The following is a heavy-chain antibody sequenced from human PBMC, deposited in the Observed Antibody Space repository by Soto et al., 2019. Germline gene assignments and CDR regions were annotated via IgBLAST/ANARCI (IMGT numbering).Heavy chain of an antibody. Sequence: GGSLRLSCIASGFIFDDYAIHWVRQVPGKGLEWVSGIDWNRATIGYADSVKGRFTLSGDNARNSVLLQMNSLRPEDTALYYCVKDVGSRHYDFTNFDSWGQGTLVTVSS. V-gene: IGHV3-9*01. J-gene: IGHJ4*02. CDR2: IDWNRATI. D-gene: IGHD3-3*01. CDR3: VKDVGSRHYDFTNFDS. CDR1: GFIFDDYA.